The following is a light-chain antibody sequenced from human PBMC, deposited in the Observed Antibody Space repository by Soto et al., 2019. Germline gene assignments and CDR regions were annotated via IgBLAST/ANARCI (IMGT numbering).Light chain of an antibody. Sequence: DIQMTQSPSTLSASVGDIVTITCRASQSTSSWLAWYQQKPGKAPKLLIYKASSLESGVPSRFSGSGSGTDFTLTISSLQPEDFATYYCQQSYSTPDTFGQGTRLEIK. V-gene: IGKV1-5*03. CDR3: QQSYSTPDT. J-gene: IGKJ5*01. CDR2: KAS. CDR1: QSTSSW.